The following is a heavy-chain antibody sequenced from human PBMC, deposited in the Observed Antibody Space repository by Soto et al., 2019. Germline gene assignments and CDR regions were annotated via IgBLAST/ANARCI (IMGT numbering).Heavy chain of an antibody. J-gene: IGHJ4*02. Sequence: QLQLQESGPGLVKPSETLSLTCTVSGGSISSSSYYWGWIRQTPGKGLEWIGSIYYSGSTSYNPSLKSRVTISVDTSKNQFSLKLSSVTAADTAVYYCARHTPAISISDHWGQGTLVTVSS. V-gene: IGHV4-39*01. CDR2: IYYSGST. CDR1: GGSISSSSYY. CDR3: ARHTPAISISDH. D-gene: IGHD2-15*01.